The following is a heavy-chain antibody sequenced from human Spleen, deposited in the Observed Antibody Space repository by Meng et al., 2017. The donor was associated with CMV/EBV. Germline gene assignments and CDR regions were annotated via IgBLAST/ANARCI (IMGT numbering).Heavy chain of an antibody. D-gene: IGHD3-22*01. V-gene: IGHV1-2*02. CDR1: GFSFNVYY. Sequence: ASVKVSCKASGFSFNVYYMLWVRQAPGEGLEGMGWINPNSGGTNYAQKFLGRGTMTRETSIRTAYMELSRQRSDDTAVYYCARGGNCYDSSGDFDYWGQGTLVTVSS. CDR2: INPNSGGT. J-gene: IGHJ4*02. CDR3: ARGGNCYDSSGDFDY.